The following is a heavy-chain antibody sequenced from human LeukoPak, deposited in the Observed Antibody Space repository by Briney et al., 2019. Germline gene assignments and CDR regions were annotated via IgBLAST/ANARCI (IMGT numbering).Heavy chain of an antibody. D-gene: IGHD3-22*01. CDR2: IYASGNT. CDR1: GGSISSYY. V-gene: IGHV4-4*07. Sequence: SETLSLTCTVSGGSISSYYWSWIRQPAGKGLEWIWRIYASGNTDYNPSLTSRVTMSIDTSKSQFSLRLTSVTAADTAVYYCARDYYDSSGYSLFALWGQGTLVTVSS. CDR3: ARDYYDSSGYSLFAL. J-gene: IGHJ5*02.